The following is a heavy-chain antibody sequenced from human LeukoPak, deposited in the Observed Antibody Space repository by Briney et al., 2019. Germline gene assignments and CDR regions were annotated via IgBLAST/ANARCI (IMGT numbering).Heavy chain of an antibody. CDR1: GFTLDTYS. Sequence: GKSLRLSCAASGFTLDTYSMSWVRQAPGKGLEWVSSILGGGRRTYYADSVKGRFIISRDSSTDTLSLQMNSLRVEDTAIYYCLKDRVPDGVWSADCWGQGTLVTVSS. CDR3: LKDRVPDGVWSADC. J-gene: IGHJ4*02. D-gene: IGHD2-8*02. CDR2: ILGGGRRT. V-gene: IGHV3-23*03.